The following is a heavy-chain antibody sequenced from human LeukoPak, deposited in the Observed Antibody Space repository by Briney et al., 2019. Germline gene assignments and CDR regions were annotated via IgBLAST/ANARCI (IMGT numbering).Heavy chain of an antibody. J-gene: IGHJ4*02. V-gene: IGHV3-23*01. Sequence: GGSLRLSCAASGFTFSTSALNWVRQAPGKGLEWVSAFCTDGDTYYADSVKGRFTISRDNSRHTLYLQMTGLRAEDTAVYYCAKKTPGTYPFDSWGQGTLVSVSP. CDR2: FCTDGDT. D-gene: IGHD6-13*01. CDR1: GFTFSTSA. CDR3: AKKTPGTYPFDS.